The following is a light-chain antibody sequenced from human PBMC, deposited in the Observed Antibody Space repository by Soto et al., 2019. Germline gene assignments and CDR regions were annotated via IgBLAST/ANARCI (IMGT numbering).Light chain of an antibody. CDR2: WAS. CDR3: QQYYSTPTWT. V-gene: IGKV4-1*01. Sequence: DIVMTQSPDSLAVSLGERATINCKYSQSVLYSSNNKNYLAWYQQKPGQPPKLLIYWASTRDSGVPDRFSGSGSGTDFTLTISSLQAEDVAVYYCQQYYSTPTWTFGQGTKVEIK. J-gene: IGKJ1*01. CDR1: QSVLYSSNNKNY.